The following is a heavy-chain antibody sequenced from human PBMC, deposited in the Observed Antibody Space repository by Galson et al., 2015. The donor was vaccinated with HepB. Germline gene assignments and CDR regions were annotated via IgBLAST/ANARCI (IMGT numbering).Heavy chain of an antibody. D-gene: IGHD2-2*01. V-gene: IGHV3-23*01. Sequence: SLRLSCAASGFTFSNCAMSWVRQAPGKGLEWVSAISGSGGSTYYTDSVKGRFTISRDNSKNTLYLQVNSLRAEDTAVYYCAKDVWPAASAGNFEYWGQGTLVTVSS. CDR1: GFTFSNCA. CDR3: AKDVWPAASAGNFEY. CDR2: ISGSGGST. J-gene: IGHJ4*02.